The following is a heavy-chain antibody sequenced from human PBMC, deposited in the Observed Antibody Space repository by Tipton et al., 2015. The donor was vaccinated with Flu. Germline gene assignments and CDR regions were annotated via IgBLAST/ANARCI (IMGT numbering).Heavy chain of an antibody. Sequence: TLSLTCSVSGDSIGSDYFWGWIRQPPGKGLEWIGNVHQTGTTHYNPSLRSRLTITVDRPKNQFSLRLTSVTAADTAIYYCARRDHSNYVSEPKNWFDPWGQGTLVTVSS. V-gene: IGHV4-38-2*01. J-gene: IGHJ5*02. CDR1: GDSIGSDYF. CDR3: ARRDHSNYVSEPKNWFDP. D-gene: IGHD1-14*01. CDR2: VHQTGTT.